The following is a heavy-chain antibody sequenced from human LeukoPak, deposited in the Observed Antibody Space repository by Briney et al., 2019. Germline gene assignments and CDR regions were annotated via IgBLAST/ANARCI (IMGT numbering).Heavy chain of an antibody. V-gene: IGHV1-69*04. J-gene: IGHJ4*02. D-gene: IGHD1-26*01. CDR2: IIPILGIA. CDR3: ARDTASGSSLFDY. CDR1: GGTFSSYA. Sequence: SVKVSCKASGGTFSSYAISWVRQAPGQGLEWMGRIIPILGIANYAQKFQGRVTITADKSTSTAYMELSSLRSEDTAVYYCARDTASGSSLFDYWGQGTLVTVSS.